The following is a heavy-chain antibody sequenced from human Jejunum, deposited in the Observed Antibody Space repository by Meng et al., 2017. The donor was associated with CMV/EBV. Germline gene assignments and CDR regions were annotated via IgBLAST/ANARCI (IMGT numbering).Heavy chain of an antibody. D-gene: IGHD2/OR15-2a*01. J-gene: IGHJ6*02. Sequence: YWTWVRQPPGKGLEWIGYISYSGKTNYNPSLESRVTITRDTTKKQFSLNLNSATTADTAFYFCARESMVAVSRYFFYVVDVWGQGTTVTVSS. CDR1: Y. CDR2: ISYSGKT. CDR3: ARESMVAVSRYFFYVVDV. V-gene: IGHV4-59*01.